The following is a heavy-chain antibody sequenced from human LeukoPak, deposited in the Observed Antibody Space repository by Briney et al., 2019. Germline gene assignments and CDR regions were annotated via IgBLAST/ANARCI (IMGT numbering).Heavy chain of an antibody. V-gene: IGHV4-59*12. CDR2: IYYSGST. CDR3: ARMSPDYSSSSFHVNYYHYYYIDV. D-gene: IGHD6-6*01. CDR1: GGSISSYY. Sequence: PSETLSLTCTVSGGSISSYYWSWIRQPPGKGLEWIGYIYYSGSTNYNPSLKSRVTISVDTSKNQFSLQLNSVTPEDTAVYFCARMSPDYSSSSFHVNYYHYYYIDVWGKGTTVTVSS. J-gene: IGHJ6*03.